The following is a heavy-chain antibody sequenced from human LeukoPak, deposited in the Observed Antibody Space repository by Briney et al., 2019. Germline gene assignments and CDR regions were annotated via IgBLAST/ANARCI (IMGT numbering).Heavy chain of an antibody. CDR3: ARRRVTVVRGVDITSYYFDY. J-gene: IGHJ4*02. CDR1: GLTFDDYG. CDR2: INWNGGST. D-gene: IGHD3-10*01. V-gene: IGHV3-20*04. Sequence: GGSLRLSCAASGLTFDDYGMSWVRQAPGKGLEWVSAINWNGGSTGYADSVKGRFTISRDNAKNSLYLQMNSLRAEDTALYYCARRRVTVVRGVDITSYYFDYWGQGTLVTVSS.